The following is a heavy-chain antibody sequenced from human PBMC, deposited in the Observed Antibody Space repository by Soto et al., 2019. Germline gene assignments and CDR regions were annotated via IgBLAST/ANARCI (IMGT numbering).Heavy chain of an antibody. V-gene: IGHV3-23*01. D-gene: IGHD3-10*01. CDR2: IGGSGETT. CDR3: AKNSGWFNT. CDR1: GFPFSTTD. Sequence: GGSLRLSCAASGFPFSTTDMSWVRQAPGKGLEWVSTIGGSGETTYYADSVKGRFTISRDNSKNTLYLQMNSLRADDTALYYCAKNSGWFNTWGQGALFTVAS. J-gene: IGHJ5*02.